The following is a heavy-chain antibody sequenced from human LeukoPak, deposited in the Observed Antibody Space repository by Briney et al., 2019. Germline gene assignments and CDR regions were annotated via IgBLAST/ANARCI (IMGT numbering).Heavy chain of an antibody. D-gene: IGHD4-17*01. CDR3: ARKKDYGDYVDY. CDR2: IYHSGNT. Sequence: PSETPSLTCAVSGASISSGGYSWNWIRLPPGKGLEWIANIYHSGNTYYNPSLRSRVTISVDTSKNQFSLMLSSVTAADTALYYCARKKDYGDYVDYWGQGTLVTVSS. V-gene: IGHV4-30-2*01. CDR1: GASISSGGYS. J-gene: IGHJ4*02.